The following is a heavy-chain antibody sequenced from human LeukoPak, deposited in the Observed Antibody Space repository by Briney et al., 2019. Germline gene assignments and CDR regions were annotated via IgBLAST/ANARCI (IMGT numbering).Heavy chain of an antibody. Sequence: PGGSLRLSCAASGFTFSSYVMSWVRQAPGKGLEWVSAISGSGGSTYYADSVKGRFTISRDNSKNTLYLQMNSLRAEDTAVYYCATLYSSGWYAGGAFDIWGQGTMVTVSS. J-gene: IGHJ3*02. CDR1: GFTFSSYV. CDR2: ISGSGGST. V-gene: IGHV3-23*01. D-gene: IGHD6-19*01. CDR3: ATLYSSGWYAGGAFDI.